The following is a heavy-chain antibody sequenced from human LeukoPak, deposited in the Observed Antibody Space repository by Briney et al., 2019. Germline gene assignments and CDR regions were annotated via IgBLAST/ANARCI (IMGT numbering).Heavy chain of an antibody. J-gene: IGHJ4*02. Sequence: GGSPRLSCAASGFTFSNYWMTWVRQAPGKGLEWVAHINQDGSEEHHMDSVKARFTISRDNAKNSLSLQMNSLRAEDTAVYYCVRDGGVSGYDLLDYWGQGTLVTVSS. V-gene: IGHV3-7*01. D-gene: IGHD5-12*01. CDR1: GFTFSNYW. CDR3: VRDGGVSGYDLLDY. CDR2: INQDGSEE.